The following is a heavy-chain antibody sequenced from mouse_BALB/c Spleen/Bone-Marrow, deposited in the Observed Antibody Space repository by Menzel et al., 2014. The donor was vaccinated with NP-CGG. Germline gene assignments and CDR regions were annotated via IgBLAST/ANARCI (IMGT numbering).Heavy chain of an antibody. CDR2: MSSSGST. D-gene: IGHD1-1*01. Sequence: EVKLVESGPGLVKPSQSLSLTCTVTGYSITSDYAWNWIRQFPGNKLEWMGYMSSSGSTSYRPSLKSRISITRDTSKNQFCLQLNSVTAEDAGTYYCARDYYGSSYFDYWGQGTTLTVSS. CDR3: ARDYYGSSYFDY. CDR1: GYSITSDYA. V-gene: IGHV3-2*02. J-gene: IGHJ2*01.